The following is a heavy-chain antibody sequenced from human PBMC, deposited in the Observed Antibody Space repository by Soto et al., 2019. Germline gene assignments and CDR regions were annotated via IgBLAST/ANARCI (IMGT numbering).Heavy chain of an antibody. D-gene: IGHD3-22*01. J-gene: IGHJ3*02. CDR1: GFTLIRHT. Sequence: GGPLRLSCEASGFTLIRHTKNWVRQATGKGLEWVSFIGSRTSDIYYADSVKGRFTISRDNAKNSLYLDLTRLRAEDTAVYFCVRDYYDTSGYPNTFDMWGQGTMVTVSS. V-gene: IGHV3-21*01. CDR2: IGSRTSDI. CDR3: VRDYYDTSGYPNTFDM.